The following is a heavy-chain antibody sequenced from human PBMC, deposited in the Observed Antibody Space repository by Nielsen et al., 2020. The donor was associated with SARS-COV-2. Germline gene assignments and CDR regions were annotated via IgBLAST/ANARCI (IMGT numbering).Heavy chain of an antibody. CDR2: ISYDGSNK. CDR3: ARVVRGSGSYYWSDYYYYGMDV. V-gene: IGHV3-30-3*01. CDR1: GFTFSSYA. J-gene: IGHJ6*02. D-gene: IGHD3-10*01. Sequence: GGSLRLSCAASGFTFSSYAMHWVRQAPGKGLEWVAVISYDGSNKYYADSVKGRFTISRDNSKNTLYLQMNSLRAEDTAVYYCARVVRGSGSYYWSDYYYYGMDVWGQGTTVTVSS.